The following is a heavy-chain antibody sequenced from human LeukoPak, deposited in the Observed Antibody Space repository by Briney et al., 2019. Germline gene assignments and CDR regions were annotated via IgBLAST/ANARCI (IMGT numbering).Heavy chain of an antibody. CDR3: ARWGRAVSGLSRHTFDY. D-gene: IGHD3-16*01. Sequence: GESLKISCKGSGYSFTSYWIAWVRQMPGKGLEWMGIIYPGDSDTRYSPSLQGQVTISADKSISTAYLQWSSLKASDTAMYYCARWGRAVSGLSRHTFDYWGQGTLVTVSS. CDR1: GYSFTSYW. V-gene: IGHV5-51*01. CDR2: IYPGDSDT. J-gene: IGHJ4*02.